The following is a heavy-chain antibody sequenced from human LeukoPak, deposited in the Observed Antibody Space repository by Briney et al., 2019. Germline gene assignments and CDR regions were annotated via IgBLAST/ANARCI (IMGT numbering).Heavy chain of an antibody. CDR3: ARGQQWLVALDY. D-gene: IGHD6-19*01. V-gene: IGHV1-69*13. J-gene: IGHJ4*02. CDR2: IIPIFGTA. CDR1: GSTFSSYA. Sequence: SVKVSCKASGSTFSSYAISWVRQAPGQGLEWMGGIIPIFGTANYAQKFQGRVTITADESTSTAYMELSSLRSEDTAVYYCARGQQWLVALDYWGQGTLVTVSS.